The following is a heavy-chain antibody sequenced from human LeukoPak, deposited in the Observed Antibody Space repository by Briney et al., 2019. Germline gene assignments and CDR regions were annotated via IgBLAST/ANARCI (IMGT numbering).Heavy chain of an antibody. D-gene: IGHD1-26*01. CDR1: GFTFSAHY. CDR3: VRDDNGSFDY. J-gene: IGHJ4*02. CDR2: SRNKANGYTT. V-gene: IGHV3-72*01. Sequence: PGGSLRLSCAASGFTFSAHYMDWVRQAPGKGLEWVGRSRNKANGYTTEYAASVKGRFTISRDDSENSLYLQMNNLKTEDTAIYYCVRDDNGSFDYWGQGTLVTVSS.